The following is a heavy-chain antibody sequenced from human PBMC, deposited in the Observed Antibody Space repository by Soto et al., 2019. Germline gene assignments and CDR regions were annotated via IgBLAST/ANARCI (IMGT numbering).Heavy chain of an antibody. Sequence: LVESGGGVVQPGGSLRLSCAASGFTFINFGMHWVRQAPGMGLEWLAIISHDGGNEYYADSVKGRFTISRDNSKNTLFRQMNSLRVEDTAVYYCARGHQSFDPWGQGTLVTVSS. CDR3: ARGHQSFDP. D-gene: IGHD2-2*01. CDR2: ISHDGGNE. CDR1: GFTFINFG. J-gene: IGHJ5*02. V-gene: IGHV3-33*05.